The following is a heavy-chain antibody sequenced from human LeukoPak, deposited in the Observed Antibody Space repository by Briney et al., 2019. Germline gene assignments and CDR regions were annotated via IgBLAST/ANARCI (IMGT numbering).Heavy chain of an antibody. V-gene: IGHV3-73*01. CDR1: GFTLKNFA. Sequence: GGSLRLSCAVSGFTLKNFALHWVRHAPGKGLEWVGRIRDRSDGQTTAYAESVKGRFTISRDDSKNTAYLHMHNMKSDDTAMYFCTRSAGYGFDYWGQGTPAAVSS. CDR3: TRSAGYGFDY. CDR2: IRDRSDGQTT. D-gene: IGHD6-13*01. J-gene: IGHJ4*02.